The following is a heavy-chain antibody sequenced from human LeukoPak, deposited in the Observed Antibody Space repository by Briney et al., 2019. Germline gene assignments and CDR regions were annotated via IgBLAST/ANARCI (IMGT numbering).Heavy chain of an antibody. CDR1: GYTFTSYD. V-gene: IGHV7-4-1*02. D-gene: IGHD6-13*01. Sequence: ASVKVSCKASGYTFTSYDINWVRQAPGQGLEWMGWINTNTGNPTYAQGFTGRFVFSLDTSVSTAYLQISSLKAEDTAVYYCARSQWVIAAAGIDYWGQGTLVTVSS. CDR3: ARSQWVIAAAGIDY. CDR2: INTNTGNP. J-gene: IGHJ4*02.